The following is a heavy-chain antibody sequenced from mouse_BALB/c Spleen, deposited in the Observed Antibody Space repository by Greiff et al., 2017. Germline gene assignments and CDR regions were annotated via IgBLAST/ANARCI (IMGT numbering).Heavy chain of an antibody. CDR3: ARHYYGSSYGGFAY. D-gene: IGHD1-1*01. V-gene: IGHV1S56*01. CDR2: IFPGDGST. J-gene: IGHJ3*01. Sequence: VQLQQSGAELVKPGASVKLSCKASGYTFTSYDINWVRQRPEQGLEWIGWIFPGDGSTKYNEKFKGKATLTTDKSSSPAYMQLSRLTSEDSAVYFCARHYYGSSYGGFAYWGQGTLVTVSA. CDR1: GYTFTSYD.